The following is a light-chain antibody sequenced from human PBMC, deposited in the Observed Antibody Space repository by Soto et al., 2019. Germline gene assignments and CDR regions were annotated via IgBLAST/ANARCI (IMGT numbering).Light chain of an antibody. CDR2: GAS. CDR1: QNISNY. CDR3: QPSYSTPYT. J-gene: IGKJ2*01. V-gene: IGKV1-39*01. Sequence: DIQMTQSPSSLSASVGDGVTITCRASQNISNYLNWYQQKPGRAPNVLIYGASNLQSGVPSRFSGSGSGTDFTLTISSLQPEDFATYYCQPSYSTPYTFGQGTKLDIK.